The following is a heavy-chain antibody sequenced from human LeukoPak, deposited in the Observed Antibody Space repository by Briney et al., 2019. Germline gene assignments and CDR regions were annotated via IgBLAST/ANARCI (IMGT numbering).Heavy chain of an antibody. CDR1: GYTFTSYG. D-gene: IGHD6-13*01. CDR2: ISAYNGNT. J-gene: IGHJ5*02. Sequence: ASVKVSCKASGYTFTSYGISWVRQAPGQGLEWTGWISAYNGNTNYAQKLQGRVTMTTDTSTSTAYMELRSLRSDDTAVYYCARVQGSSWDENWFDPWGQGTLVTVSS. V-gene: IGHV1-18*01. CDR3: ARVQGSSWDENWFDP.